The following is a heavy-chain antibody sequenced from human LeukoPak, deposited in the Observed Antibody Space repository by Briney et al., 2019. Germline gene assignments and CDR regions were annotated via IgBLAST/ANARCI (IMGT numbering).Heavy chain of an antibody. J-gene: IGHJ6*03. CDR3: ARYPLYYYYMDV. CDR2: ISSSSSSSYI. CDR1: GFTFSSYS. V-gene: IGHV3-21*01. Sequence: GGSLRLSCAASGFTFSSYSMNWVRQAPGKGLEWVSSISSSSSSSYIYYADSVKGRFTVSRDNAKNSLYLQMNSLRAEDTAVYYCARYPLYYYYMDVWGKGTTVTVSS.